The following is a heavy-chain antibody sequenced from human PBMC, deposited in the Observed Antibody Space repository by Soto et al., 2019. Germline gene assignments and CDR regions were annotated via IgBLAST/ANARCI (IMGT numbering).Heavy chain of an antibody. V-gene: IGHV3-48*01. CDR2: ISSSSSTI. Sequence: GGSLRLSCAASGFTFSSYSMNWVRQAPGKGLEWVSYISSSSSTIYYADSVKGRFTISRDNDKNSLYLQMNSLRAEDTAVYYCARDNGAYGDYVGYYYMDVWGKGTTVTVSS. J-gene: IGHJ6*03. CDR1: GFTFSSYS. D-gene: IGHD4-17*01. CDR3: ARDNGAYGDYVGYYYMDV.